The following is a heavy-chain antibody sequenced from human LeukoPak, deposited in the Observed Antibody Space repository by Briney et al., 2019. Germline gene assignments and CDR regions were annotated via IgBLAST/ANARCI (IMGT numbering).Heavy chain of an antibody. CDR1: GYSFIDYY. D-gene: IGHD5-18*01. V-gene: IGHV1-2*02. CDR2: INPKSGGR. Sequence: GASVKVSCKASGYSFIDYYVHWVRQAPGQGLEWLGWINPKSGGRNSAQKFQGRVTMTTDTSTSTAYMELRSLRSDDTAVYYCARDVRYSYGKDSDYWGQGTLVTVSS. CDR3: ARDVRYSYGKDSDY. J-gene: IGHJ4*02.